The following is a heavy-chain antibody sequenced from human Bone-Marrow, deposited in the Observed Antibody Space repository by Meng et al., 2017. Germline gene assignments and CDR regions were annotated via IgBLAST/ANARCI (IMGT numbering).Heavy chain of an antibody. J-gene: IGHJ4*02. CDR1: GFTFDDYA. Sequence: SLKISCAASGFTFDDYAMHWVRQAPGKGLEWVSGISWNSGSIGYADSVKGRFTISRHNSKNTLYLQMNSLRAEDTALYYCAKYSYGLGDYFDYWGQGALVTVSS. D-gene: IGHD3-10*01. V-gene: IGHV3-9*01. CDR3: AKYSYGLGDYFDY. CDR2: ISWNSGSI.